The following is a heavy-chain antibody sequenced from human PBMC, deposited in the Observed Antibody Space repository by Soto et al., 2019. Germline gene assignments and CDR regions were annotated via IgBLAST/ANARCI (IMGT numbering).Heavy chain of an antibody. Sequence: QVQLVESGGGVVQPGMSLRLSCAASGFTFSSHSIQWVRQTPGKGLEWVAVISYDGSIKYYADSVRGRFTISRDNSKNTLYLQMNSLGPEDTALYYCAREWSTSGDLDYWGQGTLVIVSS. CDR2: ISYDGSIK. V-gene: IGHV3-30-3*01. D-gene: IGHD3-10*01. CDR1: GFTFSSHS. CDR3: AREWSTSGDLDY. J-gene: IGHJ4*02.